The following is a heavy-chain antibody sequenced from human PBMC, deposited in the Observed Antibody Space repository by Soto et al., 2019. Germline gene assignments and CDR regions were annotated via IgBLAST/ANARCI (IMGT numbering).Heavy chain of an antibody. Sequence: QVQLQQWGAGLLKPSETLSLTCAVYGGSFSGYYWSWIRQPPGKGLEWIGEINHSGSTNYNPSLKSRVTISVXXSXNXXSLKLSSVTAADTSVYYCARVRLDPYYYYYCGMDVWGQGTTVTVSS. D-gene: IGHD6-25*01. CDR2: INHSGST. CDR3: ARVRLDPYYYYYCGMDV. J-gene: IGHJ6*02. V-gene: IGHV4-34*01. CDR1: GGSFSGYY.